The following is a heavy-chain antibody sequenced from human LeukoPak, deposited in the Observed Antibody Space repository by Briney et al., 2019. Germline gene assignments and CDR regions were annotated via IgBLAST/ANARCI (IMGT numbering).Heavy chain of an antibody. CDR1: GYTFTSFG. V-gene: IGHV1-2*04. CDR2: INPDSGGT. J-gene: IGHJ3*02. CDR3: ARGTLTAPRSAFDI. Sequence: ASVKVSCKASGYTFTSFGISWVRQAPGQGLEWMGWINPDSGGTHYAQNFQGWVTMTRDTSISTAYMELSRLRPDDTAVYYCARGTLTAPRSAFDIWGQGTMVTVSS. D-gene: IGHD1-14*01.